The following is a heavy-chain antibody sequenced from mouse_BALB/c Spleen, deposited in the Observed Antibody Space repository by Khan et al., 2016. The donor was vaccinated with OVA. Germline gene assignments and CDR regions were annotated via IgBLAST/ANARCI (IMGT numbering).Heavy chain of an antibody. CDR3: ARRTTGYAMDY. D-gene: IGHD2-14*01. CDR2: INPRSGYS. J-gene: IGHJ4*01. V-gene: IGHV1-4*01. CDR1: GYTFTSHT. Sequence: VQLQESGAELARPGASVKMSCKASGYTFTSHTMHWIMQSPGQGLEWIGYINPRSGYSNYNQKFNDKATLTADKSSSTAYMQLSSLTSEDSAVYYCARRTTGYAMDYWGQGTSGTVAS.